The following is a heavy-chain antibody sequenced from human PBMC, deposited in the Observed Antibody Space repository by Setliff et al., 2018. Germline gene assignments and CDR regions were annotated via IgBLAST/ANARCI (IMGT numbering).Heavy chain of an antibody. CDR1: GFTSSMYG. D-gene: IGHD3-3*01. CDR2: IRHDGSNE. J-gene: IGHJ4*02. Sequence: GSLRLSCAASGFTSSMYGVHWVRQAPGKGLEWVAYIRHDGSNENYADSVKGRFTISRDNSRNTLFLQMNSLRAEDTGVYYCARFLDPRDGYQNSPGFDFWGQGALVTVSS. V-gene: IGHV3-30*02. CDR3: ARFLDPRDGYQNSPGFDF.